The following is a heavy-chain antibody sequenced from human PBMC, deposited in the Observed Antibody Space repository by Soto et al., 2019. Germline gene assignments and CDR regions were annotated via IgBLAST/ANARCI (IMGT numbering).Heavy chain of an antibody. Sequence: PSETLSLTCTVSGGSISSYYWSWIRQPPGKGLEWIGYIYYSGSTNYNPSLKSRVTISVDTSKNQFSLKLSSVTAADTAVYYCARARIDYYDSSGYYTPHAYYYYYGMDVWGQGTTVTVSS. CDR1: GGSISSYY. CDR3: ARARIDYYDSSGYYTPHAYYYYYGMDV. J-gene: IGHJ6*02. D-gene: IGHD3-22*01. V-gene: IGHV4-59*01. CDR2: IYYSGST.